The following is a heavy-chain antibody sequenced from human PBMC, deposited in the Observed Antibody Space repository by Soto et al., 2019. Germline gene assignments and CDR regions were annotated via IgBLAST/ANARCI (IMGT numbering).Heavy chain of an antibody. V-gene: IGHV3-30*18. CDR1: GFTFSSYG. J-gene: IGHJ3*02. CDR2: ISYDVSNK. CDR3: ANVQFGYDSSGYHDAVDI. D-gene: IGHD3-22*01. Sequence: GGTLRLSCAASGFTFSSYGMHWVRQAPGKGLEWIAVISYDVSNKYYAESVKGRFTISRDSSKNSLYLQMNSLRAEDTAVFYFANVQFGYDSSGYHDAVDIWGQVTMVTVS.